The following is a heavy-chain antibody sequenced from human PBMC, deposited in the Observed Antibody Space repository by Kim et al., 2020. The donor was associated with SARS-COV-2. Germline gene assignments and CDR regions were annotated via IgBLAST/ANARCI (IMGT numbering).Heavy chain of an antibody. D-gene: IGHD3-22*01. Sequence: SETLSLTCTVSGGSISSGDYYWSWIRQPPGKGLEWIGYIYYSVSTYYNPSLKSRVTISVDTSKNQFSLKLSSVTAADTAVYYCARADTMIGTPVDYWGQGTLVTVSS. CDR3: ARADTMIGTPVDY. J-gene: IGHJ4*02. CDR2: IYYSVST. V-gene: IGHV4-30-4*01. CDR1: GGSISSGDYY.